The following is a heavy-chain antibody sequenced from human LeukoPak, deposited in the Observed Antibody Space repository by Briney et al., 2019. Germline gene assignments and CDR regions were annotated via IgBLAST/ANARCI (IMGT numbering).Heavy chain of an antibody. V-gene: IGHV3-30*04. CDR2: ISYDGSNK. J-gene: IGHJ4*02. CDR3: AKDLPPWSYGGNPEVDY. D-gene: IGHD4-23*01. CDR1: GFTFSSYA. Sequence: GGSLRLSCAASGFTFSSYAMHWVRQAPGKGLEWVAVISYDGSNKYYADSVKGRFTISRDNSKNTLYLQMNSLRAEDTAVYYCAKDLPPWSYGGNPEVDYWGQGTLVTVSS.